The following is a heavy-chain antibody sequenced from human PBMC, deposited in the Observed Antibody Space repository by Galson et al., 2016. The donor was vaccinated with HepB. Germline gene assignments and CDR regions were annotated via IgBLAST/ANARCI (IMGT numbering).Heavy chain of an antibody. J-gene: IGHJ6*02. Sequence: SLRLSCAASGFTFSSYSMNWVRQALGKGLEWVSSITSSSSYIYHADSVKGRFTISRDNAKNSLYLQMNSLSAEDTAVYYCARDLEKVGELFHYYGMDVWGQGTTVTVSS. CDR2: ITSSSSYI. CDR3: ARDLEKVGELFHYYGMDV. CDR1: GFTFSSYS. V-gene: IGHV3-21*01. D-gene: IGHD3-10*01.